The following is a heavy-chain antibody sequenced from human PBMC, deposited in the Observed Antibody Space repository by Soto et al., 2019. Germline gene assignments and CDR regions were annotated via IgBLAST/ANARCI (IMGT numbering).Heavy chain of an antibody. Sequence: PSETLSLTCTVSGGSISSGDYYWSWIRQPPGKGLEWIGYIYYSGSTYYNPSLKSRVTISVDTSKNQFSLKLSSVTAADTAVYYCARRTKGRWLQFGYYFDYWGQGTLVTVSS. V-gene: IGHV4-30-4*01. J-gene: IGHJ4*02. D-gene: IGHD5-12*01. CDR1: GGSISSGDYY. CDR3: ARRTKGRWLQFGYYFDY. CDR2: IYYSGST.